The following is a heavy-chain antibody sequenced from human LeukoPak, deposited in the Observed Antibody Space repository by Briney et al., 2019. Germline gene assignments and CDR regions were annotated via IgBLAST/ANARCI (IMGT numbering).Heavy chain of an antibody. V-gene: IGHV1-3*01. Sequence: ASVKVSCKASGYIFTDYAIHWSRQAPGQRPEWMGWMNGGNGNTKYSQKFQGRITLIRDTSTSTAYMELRSLRSDDTAVYYCAREMRTVWESLAPDAFDIWGQGTMVTVSS. J-gene: IGHJ3*02. CDR1: GYIFTDYA. CDR3: AREMRTVWESLAPDAFDI. CDR2: MNGGNGNT. D-gene: IGHD1-26*01.